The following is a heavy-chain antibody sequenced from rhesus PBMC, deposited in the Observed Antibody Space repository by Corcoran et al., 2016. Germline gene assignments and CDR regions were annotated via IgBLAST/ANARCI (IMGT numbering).Heavy chain of an antibody. CDR1: GYSISSGYG. Sequence: QLQLQESGPGLVKPSETLSLTCAVSGYSISSGYGWSWIRQPPGKGLEWIGYISYSGSTSYNPSLKGRVTISRDTSKNQFSLKLSSVTAADTAVYYCARERGGSGSWKGLFDYWGQGVLVTVSS. D-gene: IGHD6-25*01. CDR2: ISYSGST. J-gene: IGHJ4*01. CDR3: ARERGGSGSWKGLFDY. V-gene: IGHV4-122*02.